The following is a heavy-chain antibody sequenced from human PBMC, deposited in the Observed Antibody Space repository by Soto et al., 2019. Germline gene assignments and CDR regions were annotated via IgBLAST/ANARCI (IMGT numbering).Heavy chain of an antibody. J-gene: IGHJ4*02. CDR1: GGTFSSYT. V-gene: IGHV1-69*02. CDR3: ARGDDFDY. Sequence: QVQLVQSGAEVKKPGSSVKVSCKASGGTFSSYTISWVRQAPGQGLEWMGRIIPILGIANYAQKFQGRVTITADTSTRTAYMELSSLRSEDTAGYACARGDDFDYWGQGTLVTVSS. D-gene: IGHD2-21*02. CDR2: IIPILGIA.